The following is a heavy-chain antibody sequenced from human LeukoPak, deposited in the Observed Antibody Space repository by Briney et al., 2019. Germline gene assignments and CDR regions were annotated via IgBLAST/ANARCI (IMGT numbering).Heavy chain of an antibody. J-gene: IGHJ6*01. V-gene: IGHV1-3*04. Sequence: GASVKVSCTASGYAFTGFTIHWVRQAPGQRLEWMGWINTGNGNTKYSQKFQGRVTITRDTTASTAYMELSSLRSEDTAVYYCASRNRGLRYFDWLSXYYYXXGMDXXXXGTTVTVSS. CDR1: GYAFTGFT. D-gene: IGHD3-9*01. CDR3: ASRNRGLRYFDWLSXYYYXXGMDX. CDR2: INTGNGNT.